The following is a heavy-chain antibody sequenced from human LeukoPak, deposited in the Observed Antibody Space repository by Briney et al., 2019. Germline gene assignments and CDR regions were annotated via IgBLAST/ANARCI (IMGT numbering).Heavy chain of an antibody. CDR2: IWYDGSNK. CDR3: ARPGYSGFLDGFDI. V-gene: IGHV3-33*01. D-gene: IGHD5-12*01. CDR1: GFTFSSYG. J-gene: IGHJ3*02. Sequence: PGRSLRLSCAASGFTFSSYGMHWVGQAPGKGLEWVAVIWYDGSNKYYADSVKGRFTISRDNSKNTLYLQMNSLRAEHTAVYYCARPGYSGFLDGFDIWGQGTMVTVSS.